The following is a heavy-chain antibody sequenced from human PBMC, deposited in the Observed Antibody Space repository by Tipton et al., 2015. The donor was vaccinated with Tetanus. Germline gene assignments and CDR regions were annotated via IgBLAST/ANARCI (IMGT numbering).Heavy chain of an antibody. CDR3: ARIGWLQQNKPAFDI. CDR1: DDSMDNFY. Sequence: GLVKPSETLSLTCSVSDDSMDNFYWGWIRQPPGRGLEWIGYVHYSGSTNYSPSLRSRVTLSVDTSKNQFSLKLSSVTAADTAVYYCARIGWLQQNKPAFDIWGQGTVVTVSS. D-gene: IGHD6-19*01. CDR2: VHYSGST. V-gene: IGHV4-59*01. J-gene: IGHJ3*02.